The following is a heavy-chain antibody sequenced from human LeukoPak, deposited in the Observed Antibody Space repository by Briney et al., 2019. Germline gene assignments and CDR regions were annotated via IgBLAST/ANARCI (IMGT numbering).Heavy chain of an antibody. CDR2: IYTSGST. CDR1: YDSITPYY. CDR3: ARVAVGARIYVDY. D-gene: IGHD1-26*01. Sequence: ASETLSLTCSVSYDSITPYYWSWIRQPAGKGLEWIGRIYTSGSTNYNPSLKSRVTMSVDTSKNQFSLKLSSVTAADTAVYYCARVAVGARIYVDYWGQGTLVTVSS. V-gene: IGHV4-4*07. J-gene: IGHJ4*02.